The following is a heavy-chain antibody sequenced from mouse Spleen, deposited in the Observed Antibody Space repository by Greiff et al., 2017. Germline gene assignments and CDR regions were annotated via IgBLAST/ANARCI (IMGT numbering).Heavy chain of an antibody. CDR3: ARSYYDGSSQYYYAMDY. CDR1: GYTFTSYW. Sequence: QVQLKQSGAELAKPGASVKLSCKASGYTFTSYWMHWVKQRPGQGLEWIGYINPSSGYTKYNQKFKDKATLTADKSSSTAYMQLSSLTYEDSAGYYGARSYYDGSSQYYYAMDYWGQGTSVTVSS. V-gene: IGHV1-7*01. CDR2: INPSSGYT. J-gene: IGHJ4*01. D-gene: IGHD1-1*01.